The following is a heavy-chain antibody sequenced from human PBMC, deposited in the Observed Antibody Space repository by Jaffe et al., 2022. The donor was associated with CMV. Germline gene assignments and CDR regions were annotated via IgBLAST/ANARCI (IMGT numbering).Heavy chain of an antibody. D-gene: IGHD6-19*01. CDR2: IYQSGTT. Sequence: QVQLQESGPGLVKTSGTLSLTCAVSGGSIGSNNWWTWIRQPPGKGLEWIGEIYQSGTTNYNPSLPSLKTRVTISADRSKNQFSLQLSSVTAADTAVYYCASGTYNSGTWSFDNWGQGTLVTVSS. CDR1: GGSIGSNNW. CDR3: ASGTYNSGTWSFDN. J-gene: IGHJ4*02. V-gene: IGHV4-4*02.